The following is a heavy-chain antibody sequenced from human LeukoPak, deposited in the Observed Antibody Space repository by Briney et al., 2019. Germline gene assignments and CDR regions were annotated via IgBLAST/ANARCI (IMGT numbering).Heavy chain of an antibody. CDR3: AKHDGGGSAPMDV. CDR1: GFTFSSYG. CDR2: IWYDGSSK. D-gene: IGHD4-23*01. V-gene: IGHV3-33*06. J-gene: IGHJ6*02. Sequence: GRSLRLSCAASGFTFSSYGMHWVRQAPGKGLEWVAVIWYDGSSKYYADSVKGRFTISRDNSKNTLYLQMNSLRAEDTAVYYCAKHDGGGSAPMDVWGQGTTVTVSS.